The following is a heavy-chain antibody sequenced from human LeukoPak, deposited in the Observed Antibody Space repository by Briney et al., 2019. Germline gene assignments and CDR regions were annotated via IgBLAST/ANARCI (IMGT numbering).Heavy chain of an antibody. Sequence: GGSLRLSCAASGFTFSTYAMSWVRQAPGKGLEWVSGISASGGTTYYADSVKGRFTISRDNSKNTLYLQMNSLRAEDTAVYYWAKDSGQSWNFGESGADYWGQGTLVTVSS. D-gene: IGHD1-7*01. CDR2: ISASGGTT. CDR3: AKDSGQSWNFGESGADY. CDR1: GFTFSTYA. V-gene: IGHV3-23*01. J-gene: IGHJ4*02.